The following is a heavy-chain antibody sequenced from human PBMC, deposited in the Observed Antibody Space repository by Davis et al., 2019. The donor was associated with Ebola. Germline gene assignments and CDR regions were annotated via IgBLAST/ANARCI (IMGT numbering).Heavy chain of an antibody. Sequence: GESLKISCKGSGYTFAQYWLGWVRQKPGSGLEWMGIIYPGDSDARYSPSVQGQVTFSVDKSISTAYLQWSSLEASDTAMYFCARRVRSGDPGMDVWGQGTTVTVSS. V-gene: IGHV5-51*01. CDR1: GYTFAQYW. J-gene: IGHJ6*02. CDR3: ARRVRSGDPGMDV. CDR2: IYPGDSDA. D-gene: IGHD6-19*01.